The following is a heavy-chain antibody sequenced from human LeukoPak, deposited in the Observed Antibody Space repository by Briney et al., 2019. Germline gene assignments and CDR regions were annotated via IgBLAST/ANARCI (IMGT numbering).Heavy chain of an antibody. Sequence: GESLNISCKGSGYRFIDYCTGWGRQKPGEGVEWMRRDYPGDSDTRYSPSFQGQVPISVDKSNSAAYLQWSRLKASDTAVYYCARRGGYNYDYYDMDGWGKGTTVTVSS. V-gene: IGHV5-51*02. CDR3: ARRGGYNYDYYDMDG. CDR1: GYRFIDYC. D-gene: IGHD1-1*01. CDR2: DYPGDSDT. J-gene: IGHJ6*04.